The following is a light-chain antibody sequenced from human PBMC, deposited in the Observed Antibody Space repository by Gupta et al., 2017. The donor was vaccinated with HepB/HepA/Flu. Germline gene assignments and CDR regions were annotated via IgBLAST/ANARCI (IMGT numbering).Light chain of an antibody. CDR1: QDINNY. Sequence: DIQMTQSPSSLSASVGDRVTITCQASQDINNYLNWYQQKPGKAPKLLIYDASHRETGVPSRFSGSGSGTDFTLTISSLQAEDIATYYCQQYDNVTPGRTFGQGTKLELK. J-gene: IGKJ2*02. CDR2: DAS. CDR3: QQYDNVTPGRT. V-gene: IGKV1-33*01.